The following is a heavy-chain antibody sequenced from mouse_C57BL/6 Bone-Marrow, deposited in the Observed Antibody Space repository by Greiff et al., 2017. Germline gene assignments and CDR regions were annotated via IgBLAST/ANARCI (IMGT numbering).Heavy chain of an antibody. CDR3: TRSLIYYGTNY. V-gene: IGHV14-2*01. Sequence: VQLKESGAELVKPGASVKLSCTASGFNFKDYYIHWVKQRTEQGLEWIGRIDPEDGETKYAPKFQDKATITADTSSNTAYLQLSSLTSEVTAVYYCTRSLIYYGTNYWGQGTTLTVSS. D-gene: IGHD1-1*01. CDR2: IDPEDGET. J-gene: IGHJ2*01. CDR1: GFNFKDYY.